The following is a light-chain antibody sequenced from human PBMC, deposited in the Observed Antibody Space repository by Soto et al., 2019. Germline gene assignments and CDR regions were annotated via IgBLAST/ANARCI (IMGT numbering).Light chain of an antibody. CDR3: CSYAGYSTYV. J-gene: IGLJ1*01. CDR1: RIDAGFYNL. CDR2: EGT. Sequence: QSALTQHASVSGSPGQSITISCTGNRIDAGFYNLVSWYQQHPGKAPKVMIYEGTKRPSGVSDRFSGSRSGNTASLTISGLQAEDEADYYCCSYAGYSTYVFGSGTKLTVL. V-gene: IGLV2-23*01.